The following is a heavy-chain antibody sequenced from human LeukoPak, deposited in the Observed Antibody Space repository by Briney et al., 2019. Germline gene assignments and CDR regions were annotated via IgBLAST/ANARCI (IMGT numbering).Heavy chain of an antibody. CDR3: AKADSSSRPVLHY. J-gene: IGHJ4*02. V-gene: IGHV3-23*01. CDR2: ISDSGGST. CDR1: GFTFSSYA. D-gene: IGHD6-13*01. Sequence: PGGSLRLSCAASGFTFSSYAMSWVRQAPGKGLEWVSVISDSGGSTNYADSVKGRFTISRDNSKNTLYLQMNSLRAEDTAVYYCAKADSSSRPVLHYWGQGTLVTVSS.